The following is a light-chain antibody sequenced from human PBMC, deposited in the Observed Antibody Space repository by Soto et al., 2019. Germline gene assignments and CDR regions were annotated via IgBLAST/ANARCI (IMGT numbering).Light chain of an antibody. CDR3: LLFDSGPRV. Sequence: QAVVTQEPSLTVSPGGTVTLTCGSSTGAVTSGHYPYWFQQKPGQAPRTLIYDTTNKQSWTPARFSGSLLGGKAALTLSGAQPEDEADYYCLLFDSGPRVFGGGTKLTVL. J-gene: IGLJ3*02. CDR2: DTT. V-gene: IGLV7-46*01. CDR1: TGAVTSGHY.